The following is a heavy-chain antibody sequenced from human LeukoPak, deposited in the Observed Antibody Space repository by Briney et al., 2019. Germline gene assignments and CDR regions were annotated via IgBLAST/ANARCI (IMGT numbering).Heavy chain of an antibody. D-gene: IGHD3-3*01. Sequence: ASVKASCKASGYTFTGYYMHWVRQAPGQGLEWMGWINPNSGGTNYAQKFQGRVTMTRDTSISTAYMELSRLGSDDTAVYYCARAAVDTIFGVVIIPFDYWGQGTLVTVSS. CDR3: ARAAVDTIFGVVIIPFDY. J-gene: IGHJ4*02. V-gene: IGHV1-2*02. CDR2: INPNSGGT. CDR1: GYTFTGYY.